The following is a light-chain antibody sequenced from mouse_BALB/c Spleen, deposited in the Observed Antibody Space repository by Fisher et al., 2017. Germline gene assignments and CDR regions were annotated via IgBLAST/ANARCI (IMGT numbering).Light chain of an antibody. CDR3: QQWSSNPPT. J-gene: IGKJ5*01. CDR2: DTS. V-gene: IGKV4-55*01. Sequence: IVITQTPAIIAASPGEKVTITCSASSSVSYMYWYQQKPGSSPRLLIYDTSNLASGVPVRFSGSGSGTSYSLTISRMEAEDAATYYCQQWSSNPPTFGAGTKLELK. CDR1: SSVSY.